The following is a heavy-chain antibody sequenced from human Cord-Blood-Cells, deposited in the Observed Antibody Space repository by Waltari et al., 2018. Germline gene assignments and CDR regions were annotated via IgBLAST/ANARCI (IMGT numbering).Heavy chain of an antibody. J-gene: IGHJ4*02. D-gene: IGHD5-18*01. V-gene: IGHV3-9*01. Sequence: EVQLVESGGGLVQPGRSLRLSCAASGFTFDDYAMHWVRQGPGKGLEWVSGISWNSGSIGYADSVKGRFTISRDNAKNSLYLQMNSLRAEDTALYYCAKDIGYSYGYQFGVFDYWGQGTLVTVSS. CDR3: AKDIGYSYGYQFGVFDY. CDR2: ISWNSGSI. CDR1: GFTFDDYA.